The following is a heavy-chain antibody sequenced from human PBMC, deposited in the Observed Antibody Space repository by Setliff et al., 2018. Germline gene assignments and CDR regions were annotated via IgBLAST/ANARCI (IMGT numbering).Heavy chain of an antibody. CDR1: GYTLTNYY. Sequence: ASVKVSCKASGYTLTNYYMHWVRQAPGQGLEWMGIINPSGGLTRYAQKFQGRVTMTRDTSTSTVYMELGSLSSGDTAVYYCARDRYYNSWSGTSITAPHDAFDIWGQGTMVTVSS. CDR3: ARDRYYNSWSGTSITAPHDAFDI. J-gene: IGHJ3*02. V-gene: IGHV1-46*03. D-gene: IGHD3-3*01. CDR2: INPSGGLT.